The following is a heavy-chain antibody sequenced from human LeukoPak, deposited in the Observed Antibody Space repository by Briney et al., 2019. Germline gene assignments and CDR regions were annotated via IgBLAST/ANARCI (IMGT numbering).Heavy chain of an antibody. Sequence: TLSLTCTVSGGSITTYYGTWIRQPPGKALEWLALIYWDDDKHYKPSLKNRLTITKDTSKNQVVLTMTNMDPVDTATYYCAHRAFAPGMPFDYWGQGTLVTVSS. D-gene: IGHD3-10*01. CDR1: GGSITTYYG. CDR2: IYWDDDK. J-gene: IGHJ4*02. V-gene: IGHV2-5*08. CDR3: AHRAFAPGMPFDY.